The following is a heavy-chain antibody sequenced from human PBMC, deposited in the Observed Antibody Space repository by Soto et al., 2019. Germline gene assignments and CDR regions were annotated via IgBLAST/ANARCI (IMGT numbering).Heavy chain of an antibody. J-gene: IGHJ5*02. Sequence: PSETLSLTCAVSGGSISSGGYSWSWIRQPPGKVLEWIWYIYHSGSTYYNPSLKSRVTISVDRSKDQFSLKLSSVTAADTAVYYCARGFRVITGIGWFDPWGQGTLVTVS. CDR1: GGSISSGGYS. V-gene: IGHV4-30-2*01. CDR3: ARGFRVITGIGWFDP. CDR2: IYHSGST. D-gene: IGHD1-20*01.